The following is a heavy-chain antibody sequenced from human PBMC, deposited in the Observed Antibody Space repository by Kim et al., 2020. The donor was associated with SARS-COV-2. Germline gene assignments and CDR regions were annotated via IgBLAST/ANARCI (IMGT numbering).Heavy chain of an antibody. CDR2: IYYSGST. CDR1: GGSISSSSYY. Sequence: SETLSLTCTVSGGSISSSSYYWGWIRQPPGKGLEWIGSIYYSGSTYYNPSLKSRVTISVDTSKNQFSLKLSSVTAADTAVYYCARGALGIVLGVYAQNY. J-gene: IGHJ4*01. D-gene: IGHD2-8*02. V-gene: IGHV4-39*01. CDR3: ARGALGIVLGVYAQNY.